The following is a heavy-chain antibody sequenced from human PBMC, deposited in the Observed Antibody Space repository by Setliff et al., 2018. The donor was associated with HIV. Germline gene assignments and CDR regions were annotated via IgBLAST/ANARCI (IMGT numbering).Heavy chain of an antibody. Sequence: SVTLSLTCTVSGYSISSGYYWGWIRQPPGKGLEWIGRIYYSGATIYLPSLKSRVTISVDTSKTQFPLKLNSVTAADTAVYYCARRGTHGAFDIWGQGTRVTVS. V-gene: IGHV4-38-2*02. CDR2: IYYSGAT. J-gene: IGHJ3*02. CDR1: GYSISSGYY. CDR3: ARRGTHGAFDI. D-gene: IGHD3-10*01.